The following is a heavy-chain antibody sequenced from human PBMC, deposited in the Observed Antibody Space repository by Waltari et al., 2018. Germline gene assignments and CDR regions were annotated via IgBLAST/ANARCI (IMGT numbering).Heavy chain of an antibody. D-gene: IGHD3-22*01. V-gene: IGHV4-38-2*01. J-gene: IGHJ3*02. CDR1: GYSISSGYY. CDR2: IYHSGST. Sequence: QVQLQESGPGLVKPSETLSLTCAVSGYSISSGYYWGWIRQPPGKGLEWIGSIYHSGSTYYNPSLKSRVTISVDTSKNQFSLKLSSVTAADTAVYYCARPYDSSGYVDAFDIWGQGTMVTVSS. CDR3: ARPYDSSGYVDAFDI.